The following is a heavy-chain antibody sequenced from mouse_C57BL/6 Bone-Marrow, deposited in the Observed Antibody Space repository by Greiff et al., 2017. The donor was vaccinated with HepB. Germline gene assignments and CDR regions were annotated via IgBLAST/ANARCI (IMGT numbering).Heavy chain of an antibody. CDR2: IDPSDSYT. CDR3: ARRNPYYAMDY. CDR1: GYTFTSYW. Sequence: QVQLKQPGAELVKPGASVKLSCKASGYTFTSYWMQWVKQRPGQGLEWIGEIDPSDSYTNYNQKFKGKATLTVDTSSSTAYMQLSSLTSEDSAVYYCARRNPYYAMDYWGQGTSVTVSS. V-gene: IGHV1-50*01. J-gene: IGHJ4*01.